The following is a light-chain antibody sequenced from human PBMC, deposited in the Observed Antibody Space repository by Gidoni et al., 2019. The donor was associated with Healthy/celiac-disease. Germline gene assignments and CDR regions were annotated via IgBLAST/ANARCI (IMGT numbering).Light chain of an antibody. Sequence: DIQMTQYPSSPSASVGDRVTITCRARQSISSYLNWYQQKPGKAPRLLIYAASSLQSGLPSRLSGSGSGTDVTLTISRLQPEDFATYYYQQSYSTPRTFGQGTKGEIK. CDR3: QQSYSTPRT. CDR2: AAS. J-gene: IGKJ1*01. V-gene: IGKV1-39*01. CDR1: QSISSY.